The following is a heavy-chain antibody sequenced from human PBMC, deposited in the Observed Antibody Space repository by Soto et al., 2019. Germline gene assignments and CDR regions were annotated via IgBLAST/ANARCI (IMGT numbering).Heavy chain of an antibody. CDR1: GFTFSSYE. CDR3: ARDPTPYYYCGMDV. CDR2: ISSSGSTI. J-gene: IGHJ6*02. V-gene: IGHV3-48*03. Sequence: EVQLVESGGGLVQPGGSLRLSCAASGFTFSSYEMNWVRQAPGKGLEWVSYISSSGSTIYYADSVKGRFTISRDNAKNSLYLQMNSLRAEDTAVYYCARDPTPYYYCGMDVWGQGTLVTVSS.